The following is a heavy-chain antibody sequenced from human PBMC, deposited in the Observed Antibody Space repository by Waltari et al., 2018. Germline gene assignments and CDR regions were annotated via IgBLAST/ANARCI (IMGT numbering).Heavy chain of an antibody. CDR2: IIPIFGTA. V-gene: IGHV1-69*13. CDR1: GCTFSSYA. J-gene: IGHJ4*02. D-gene: IGHD3-10*01. CDR3: ARDRGITMVQGVKGFDY. Sequence: QVQLVQSGAEVKKPGSSVKVSCKASGCTFSSYAISWVRQAPGQGLEWMGGIIPIFGTANYAQKFQGRVTITADESTSTAYMELSSLRSEDTAVYYCARDRGITMVQGVKGFDYWGQGTLVTVSS.